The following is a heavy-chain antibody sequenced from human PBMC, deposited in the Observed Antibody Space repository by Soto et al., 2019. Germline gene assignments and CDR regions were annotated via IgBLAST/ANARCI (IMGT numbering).Heavy chain of an antibody. D-gene: IGHD2-21*02. V-gene: IGHV4-39*01. CDR1: DGSIDSSAYS. CDR2: INYSGST. CDR3: ARRDCGGDCYSWYY. Sequence: SETLSLTCTVSDGSIDSSAYSWGWIRQPPGKGLEWIGSINYSGSTYYSPSLKSRVTISIDASRNQFSLRLSSVTAADTAVYYCARRDCGGDCYSWYYWGQGTLVTVSS. J-gene: IGHJ4*02.